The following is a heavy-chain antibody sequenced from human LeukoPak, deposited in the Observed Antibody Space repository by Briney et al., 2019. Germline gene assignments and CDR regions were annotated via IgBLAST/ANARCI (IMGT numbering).Heavy chain of an antibody. V-gene: IGHV4-61*02. CDR2: IYTSGST. Sequence: SETLSLTCTVSGGSISSGSYYWSWIRQPAGKGLEWIGRIYTSGSTNYNPSLKSRVTMSVDTSKNQFSLKLTSVTAADTAVYYCARGPPYCSTTNCYYMDVWGKGTTVTVSS. J-gene: IGHJ6*03. D-gene: IGHD2-2*01. CDR3: ARGPPYCSTTNCYYMDV. CDR1: GGSISSGSYY.